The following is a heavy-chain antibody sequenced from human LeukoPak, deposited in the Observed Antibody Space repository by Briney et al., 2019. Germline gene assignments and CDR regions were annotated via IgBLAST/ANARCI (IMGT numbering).Heavy chain of an antibody. Sequence: GGSLRLSCGASGFTFSNSGMSWVRQAPGKGLEWVSAISGSGGYTYYADSVKGRFTISRDNSKNTLYLQMNSLRAEDTAVYYCAKVTGPRRYYSDSSGYRPYYFDYWGQGTLVTVSS. CDR2: ISGSGGYT. V-gene: IGHV3-23*01. J-gene: IGHJ4*02. CDR1: GFTFSNSG. CDR3: AKVTGPRRYYSDSSGYRPYYFDY. D-gene: IGHD3-22*01.